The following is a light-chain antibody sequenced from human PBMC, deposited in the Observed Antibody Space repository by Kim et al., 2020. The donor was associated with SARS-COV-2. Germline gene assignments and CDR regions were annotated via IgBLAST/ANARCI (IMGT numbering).Light chain of an antibody. CDR2: RDS. CDR3: QVWDSSTYV. J-gene: IGLJ1*01. CDR1: NIGSKN. Sequence: VALGQTARIACGGNNIGSKNVHWYQQKPGQAPVLVIYRDSNRPSGIPERFSGSNSGNTATLTISRAQAGDEADYYCQVWDSSTYVFGTGTKVTVL. V-gene: IGLV3-9*01.